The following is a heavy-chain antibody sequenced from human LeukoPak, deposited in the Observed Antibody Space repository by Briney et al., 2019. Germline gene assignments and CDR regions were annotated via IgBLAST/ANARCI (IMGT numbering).Heavy chain of an antibody. CDR1: EFSFSRYA. CDR2: ISSNVAST. V-gene: IGHV3-64D*09. Sequence: GGSLRLSCSASEFSFSRYAMHWVRQGPGKGLEHVSTISSNVASTYYADSAKGRFTISRDNSKNTLYLQLSSLSAEDTAVYYCVKGGYYDSSGFPGYFQDWGQGTLVSASS. D-gene: IGHD3-22*01. CDR3: VKGGYYDSSGFPGYFQD. J-gene: IGHJ1*01.